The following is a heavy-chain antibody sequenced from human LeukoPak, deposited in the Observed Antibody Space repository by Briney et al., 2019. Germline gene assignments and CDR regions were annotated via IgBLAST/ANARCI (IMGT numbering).Heavy chain of an antibody. CDR2: THYTRDT. D-gene: IGHD1-26*01. Sequence: PSETLSLTCTASGGSISSSSYYWGWIRQPPGKGLEWIGSTHYTRDTYYNPSLKSRVTTSVDTPKNQFSLKLSSVTAADTAVYYCATGRYSGNYFKAFDLWGQGTMVTVSS. J-gene: IGHJ3*01. V-gene: IGHV4-39*01. CDR3: ATGRYSGNYFKAFDL. CDR1: GGSISSSSYY.